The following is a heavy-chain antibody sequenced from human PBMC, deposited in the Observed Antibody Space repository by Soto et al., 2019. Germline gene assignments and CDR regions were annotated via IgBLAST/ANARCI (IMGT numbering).Heavy chain of an antibody. J-gene: IGHJ6*03. CDR3: AKGDWYCSSTSCSPASYYYYYMDV. CDR1: GFTFSSYA. V-gene: IGHV3-23*01. Sequence: GGSLRLSCAASGFTFSSYAMSWVRQAPGKGLEWVSAISGSGGSTYYADSVKGRFTISRDNSKNTLYLQMNSLRAEDTAVYYCAKGDWYCSSTSCSPASYYYYYMDVWGKGTTVTVSS. CDR2: ISGSGGST. D-gene: IGHD2-2*01.